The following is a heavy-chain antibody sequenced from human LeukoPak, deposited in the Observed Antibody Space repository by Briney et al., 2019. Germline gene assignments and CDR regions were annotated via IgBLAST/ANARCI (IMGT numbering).Heavy chain of an antibody. J-gene: IGHJ6*04. CDR1: GGSISSGDYY. CDR2: IYYSGST. CDR3: ARESVRRRRGYYYHGMDV. Sequence: SQTLSLTCTVSGGSISSGDYYWSWIRQPPGKGLVWIGYIYYSGSTYDNPSLKSRVTISVDTSKNQFSLKLSSVTAADTAVYYCARESVRRRRGYYYHGMDVWGKGTTVTVSS. D-gene: IGHD4-17*01. V-gene: IGHV4-30-4*01.